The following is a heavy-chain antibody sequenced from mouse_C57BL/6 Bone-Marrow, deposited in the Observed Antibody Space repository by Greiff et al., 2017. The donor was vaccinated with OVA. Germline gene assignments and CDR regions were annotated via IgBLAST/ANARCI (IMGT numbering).Heavy chain of an antibody. J-gene: IGHJ2*01. CDR1: GYTFTSYW. V-gene: IGHV1-64*01. D-gene: IGHD4-1*01. CDR3: ARRDWDVEY. CDR2: IHPNSGST. Sequence: VQLQQPGAELVKPGASVKLSCKASGYTFTSYWMHWVKQRPGQGLEWIGMIHPNSGSTNYNEKFKSKATLTVDKSSSTAYMQISSLTSEDSAVYYCARRDWDVEYWGQGTTLTVSS.